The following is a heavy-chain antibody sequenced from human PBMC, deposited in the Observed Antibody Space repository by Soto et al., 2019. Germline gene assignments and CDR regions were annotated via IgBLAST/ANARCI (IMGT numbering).Heavy chain of an antibody. J-gene: IGHJ4*02. CDR2: INAGNGNT. Sequence: QVQLVQSGAEVKKPGASVKVSCKASGYTFTSYAMHWVRQAPGQRLEWMGWINAGNGNTKYSQKFQGRVTITRDTSASTAYMELSSLRSEDTAVYYCARRDGDYRFFDYWGQGTLVTVSS. V-gene: IGHV1-3*01. D-gene: IGHD4-17*01. CDR1: GYTFTSYA. CDR3: ARRDGDYRFFDY.